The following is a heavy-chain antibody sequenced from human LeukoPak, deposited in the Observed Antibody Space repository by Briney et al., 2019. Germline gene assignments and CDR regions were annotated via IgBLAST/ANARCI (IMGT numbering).Heavy chain of an antibody. Sequence: AASVKVSCKASGYTFTSYAIHWVRQAPGQRLEWMGWISAGNSNTKYSQNFQGRVTFISNTSATTAFMELSSLRSEDAAVYYCARYVVVTAYFDYWGQGTLVTVSS. CDR1: GYTFTSYA. CDR3: ARYVVVTAYFDY. D-gene: IGHD2-21*02. J-gene: IGHJ4*02. CDR2: ISAGNSNT. V-gene: IGHV1-3*01.